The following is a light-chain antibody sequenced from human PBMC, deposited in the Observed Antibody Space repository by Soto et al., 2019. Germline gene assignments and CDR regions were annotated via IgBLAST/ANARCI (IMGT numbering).Light chain of an antibody. J-gene: IGKJ1*01. CDR1: QGVSSY. Sequence: AILLTQSPSSLSVSPGDRATISCRASQGVSSYLAWYQQIPGKAPKLLIYAASTLQSGVPSRFSGSGSGTDFTLTISCLQSEDFATYYCQQYDSYPRTFGQGTKGDIK. V-gene: IGKV1-8*01. CDR2: AAS. CDR3: QQYDSYPRT.